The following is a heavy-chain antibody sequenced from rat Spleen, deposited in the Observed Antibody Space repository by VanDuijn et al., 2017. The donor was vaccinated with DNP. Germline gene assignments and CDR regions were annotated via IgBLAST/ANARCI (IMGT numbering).Heavy chain of an antibody. CDR2: ISTSGGRT. D-gene: IGHD1-6*01. V-gene: IGHV5-25*01. Sequence: EVQLVESGGGLVQPGRSLKLSCAVSGFTFSNYDMAWVRQAPTKGLEWVASISTSGGRTYYRDSVKGRFTVSRDDAKSTLYLQMDSLRSEDTATYYCARWCVNYGSNWFAYWGQGVMVTVSS. CDR3: ARWCVNYGSNWFAY. J-gene: IGHJ2*01. CDR1: GFTFSNYD.